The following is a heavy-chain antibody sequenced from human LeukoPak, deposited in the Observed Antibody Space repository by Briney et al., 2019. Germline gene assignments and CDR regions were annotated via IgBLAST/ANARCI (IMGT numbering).Heavy chain of an antibody. J-gene: IGHJ4*02. CDR2: ISAYNGNT. Sequence: GASVKVSCKASGYTFTSYGISWVRQAPGQGLEWMGRISAYNGNTNYAQKLQGRVTMTTDTSTSTAYMELRSLRSDDTAVYYCARNYYDSSGYDEYYFDYWGQGTLVTVSS. CDR3: ARNYYDSSGYDEYYFDY. D-gene: IGHD3-22*01. CDR1: GYTFTSYG. V-gene: IGHV1-18*01.